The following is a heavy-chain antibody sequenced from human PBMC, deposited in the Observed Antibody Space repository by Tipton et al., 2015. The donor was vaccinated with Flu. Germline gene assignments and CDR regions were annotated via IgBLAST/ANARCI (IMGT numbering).Heavy chain of an antibody. D-gene: IGHD3-3*01. Sequence: QSGAEVKKPGASVKVSCKASGYTFTGYYMHWVRQAPGQGLEWMGWINPNSGGTNYAQKFEGRVTMTRDTSISTAYIELSRLRYDDTTVYYCAGVRVRPVPYYYGMDVWGQGTTVTVSS. V-gene: IGHV1-2*02. CDR1: GYTFTGYY. J-gene: IGHJ6*02. CDR3: AGVRVRPVPYYYGMDV. CDR2: INPNSGGT.